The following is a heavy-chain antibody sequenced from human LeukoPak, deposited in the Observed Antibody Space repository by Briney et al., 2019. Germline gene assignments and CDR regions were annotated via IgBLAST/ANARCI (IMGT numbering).Heavy chain of an antibody. CDR3: ARALVRGVIIGYFDY. CDR1: GYTFTGYY. D-gene: IGHD3-10*01. J-gene: IGHJ4*02. CDR2: INPNSGGT. Sequence: ASVKVSCKASGYTFTGYYMHWVRQAPGQGLGWMGWINPNSGGTNYAQKFQGRVTMTRDTSISTAYMELSRLRSDDTAVYYCARALVRGVIIGYFDYWGQGTLVTVSS. V-gene: IGHV1-2*02.